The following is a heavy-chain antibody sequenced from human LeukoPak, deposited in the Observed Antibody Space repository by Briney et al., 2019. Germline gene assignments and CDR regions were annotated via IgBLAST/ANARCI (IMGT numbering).Heavy chain of an antibody. CDR2: INPNSGGT. CDR3: ARGRVSLLIAAAGTNWFDP. Sequence: ASVKVSCKASGYTFTGYYMHWVRQAPGQGLEWMGRINPNSGGTNYAQKFQGRVTMTRDTSISTAYMELSRLRSDDTAVYYCARGRVSLLIAAAGTNWFDPWGQGTLVTVSS. D-gene: IGHD6-13*01. V-gene: IGHV1-2*06. J-gene: IGHJ5*02. CDR1: GYTFTGYY.